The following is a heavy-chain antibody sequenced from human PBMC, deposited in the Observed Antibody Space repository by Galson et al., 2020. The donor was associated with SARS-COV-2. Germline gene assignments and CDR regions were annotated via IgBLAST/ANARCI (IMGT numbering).Heavy chain of an antibody. CDR3: CRTYYDILTGYYYAFDI. V-gene: IGHV2-70*04. D-gene: IGHD3-9*01. CDR2: LDWDDDK. CDR1: GFSLRTSGMR. J-gene: IGHJ3*02. Sequence: SGPTLVQPTQPLTLTCTFSGFSLRTSGMRVSWIRQPPGKDLEWLARLDWDDDKFYRTSLKNRLTISKDTSKTQVVLTITNMDPVDTATYYCCRTYYDILTGYYYAFDIWGQGTMVTVSS.